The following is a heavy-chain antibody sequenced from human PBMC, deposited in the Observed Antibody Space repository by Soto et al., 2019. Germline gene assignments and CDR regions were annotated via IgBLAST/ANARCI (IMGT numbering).Heavy chain of an antibody. CDR2: MNPNSGNT. Sequence: QVQLVQSGAEVKKPGASVKVSCKASGYTFTSYDINWVRQATGQGLEWMGWMNPNSGNTGYAQKFQGRVTMTRNTSISTAYMELSSLRSEDTAVYYCARADIVVVPAANKGENWFDPWGQGTLVTVSS. CDR1: GYTFTSYD. V-gene: IGHV1-8*01. J-gene: IGHJ5*02. D-gene: IGHD2-2*01. CDR3: ARADIVVVPAANKGENWFDP.